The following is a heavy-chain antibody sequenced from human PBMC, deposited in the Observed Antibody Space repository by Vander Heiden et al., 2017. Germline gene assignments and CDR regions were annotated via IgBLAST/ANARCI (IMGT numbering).Heavy chain of an antibody. J-gene: IGHJ4*02. Sequence: EVQLLESGGGLVQPGGSLRLSCAASGFTFSSYAMSWVRQAPGKGLEWVSAISGSGGSTYYADSVKGRCTISRDNSKNTLYLQMNSLRAEDTAVYYCAKDFYCSSTSCYPYFDDWGQGTLVTVSS. D-gene: IGHD2-2*01. V-gene: IGHV3-23*01. CDR3: AKDFYCSSTSCYPYFDD. CDR1: GFTFSSYA. CDR2: ISGSGGST.